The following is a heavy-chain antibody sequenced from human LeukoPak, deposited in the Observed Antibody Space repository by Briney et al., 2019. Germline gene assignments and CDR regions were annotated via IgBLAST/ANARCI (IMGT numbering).Heavy chain of an antibody. CDR3: ARVGQLTGHYDY. CDR1: GYTFTSYY. D-gene: IGHD3-9*01. Sequence: GASVKVSCKASGYTFTSYYMHWVRQAPGQGLEWMGIINPGGGSTSYAQKFQGRVTMTRDTSTSTVYMELSSLRSEDTAVYYCARVGQLTGHYDYWGQGTLVTVSS. CDR2: INPGGGST. V-gene: IGHV1-46*01. J-gene: IGHJ4*02.